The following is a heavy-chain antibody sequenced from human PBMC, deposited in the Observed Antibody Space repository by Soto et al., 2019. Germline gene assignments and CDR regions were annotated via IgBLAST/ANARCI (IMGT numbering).Heavy chain of an antibody. CDR1: GGTFSTNT. Sequence: SVKVSCKASGGTFSTNTISWVRRAPGQGLEWMGGIMPIFGSANYAQKFQGRVTITADEYTRTVYMELSRLRSEDTAVYYCARQFDSDTSGYYYAYWGQGTLVTVSS. V-gene: IGHV1-69*13. CDR2: IMPIFGSA. CDR3: ARQFDSDTSGYYYAY. J-gene: IGHJ4*02. D-gene: IGHD3-22*01.